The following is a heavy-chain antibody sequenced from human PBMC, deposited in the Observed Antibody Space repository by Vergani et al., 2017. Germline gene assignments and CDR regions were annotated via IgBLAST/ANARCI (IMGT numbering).Heavy chain of an antibody. Sequence: QVQLQQWGAGLLKPSETLSLTCAVYGGSFSGYYWSWIRQPPGKGLEWIGYIYYSGSTNYNPSLKSRVTISVDTSKNQFSLKRSSVTAADPAVYYCARDGDIYCSVGSCYSSAFDIWGQGTMVTVSS. J-gene: IGHJ3*02. D-gene: IGHD2-15*01. CDR2: IYYSGST. V-gene: IGHV4-34*11. CDR3: ARDGDIYCSVGSCYSSAFDI. CDR1: GGSFSGYY.